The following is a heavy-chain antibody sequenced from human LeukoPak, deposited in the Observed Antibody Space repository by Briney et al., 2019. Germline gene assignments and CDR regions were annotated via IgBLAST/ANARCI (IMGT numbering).Heavy chain of an antibody. Sequence: ASETLSLTCAVSGGSISSSNWWSWVRQPPGKGLEWIGEIYHSGSTNYNPSLKSQVTISVDKSKNQFSLKLSSVTAADTAVYYCARVGSGYGPPVLDHWGQETLVTVTS. J-gene: IGHJ4*02. CDR2: IYHSGST. V-gene: IGHV4-4*02. CDR1: GGSISSSNW. D-gene: IGHD5-18*01. CDR3: ARVGSGYGPPVLDH.